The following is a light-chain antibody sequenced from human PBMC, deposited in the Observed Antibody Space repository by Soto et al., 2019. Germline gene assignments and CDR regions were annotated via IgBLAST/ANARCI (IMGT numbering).Light chain of an antibody. J-gene: IGKJ4*01. V-gene: IGKV3-20*01. CDR3: QQHGASFT. CDR2: GVS. Sequence: VLTQSPRTLSLSPGERATLSCRASQNVNNNFVAWYQQKPGQAPSLLIYGVSDRATGGPDRFSGSGSGTDFTLTISRLEPEDFAVYYCQQHGASFTFGGGTRVENK. CDR1: QNVNNNF.